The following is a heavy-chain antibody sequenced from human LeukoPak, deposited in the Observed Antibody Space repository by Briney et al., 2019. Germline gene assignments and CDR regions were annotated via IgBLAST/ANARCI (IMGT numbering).Heavy chain of an antibody. CDR3: AKLVTHFDY. CDR2: ISGSGGNT. V-gene: IGHV3-23*01. CDR1: GFTFSSYA. D-gene: IGHD4-23*01. J-gene: IGHJ4*02. Sequence: GGSLRLSCAASGFTFSSYAMSWVRQAPGKGLEWVSSISGSGGNTYYADSVTIRFTISRDKSKNTLYVQMNSQRAEDTAVYYCAKLVTHFDYWGQGTLVTASS.